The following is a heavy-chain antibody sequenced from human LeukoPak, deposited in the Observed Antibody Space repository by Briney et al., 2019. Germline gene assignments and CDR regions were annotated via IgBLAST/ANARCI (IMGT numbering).Heavy chain of an antibody. Sequence: AASVKVSCKASGYTFTSYDINWVRQATGQGLEWMGWMNPNSGNTGYAQKFQGRVTITRNTSISTAYMELSSLRSEDTAVYYCARTTAAGTEDFDYWGQGTLVTVSS. CDR3: ARTTAAGTEDFDY. D-gene: IGHD6-13*01. V-gene: IGHV1-8*03. CDR2: MNPNSGNT. CDR1: GYTFTSYD. J-gene: IGHJ4*02.